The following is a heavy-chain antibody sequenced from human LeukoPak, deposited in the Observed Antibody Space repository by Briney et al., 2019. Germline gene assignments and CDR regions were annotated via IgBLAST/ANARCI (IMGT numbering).Heavy chain of an antibody. CDR2: INAYNGNT. Sequence: GASVKVSCKTSGYTFTSYYMHWVRQAPGQGLEWMGWINAYNGNTNYAQKLQGRVTMTTDTSTSTAYMELRSPRFDDTAVYYCARRQGTTLSFDYWGQGTLVTVSS. CDR3: ARRQGTTLSFDY. D-gene: IGHD1-1*01. CDR1: GYTFTSYY. V-gene: IGHV1-18*04. J-gene: IGHJ4*02.